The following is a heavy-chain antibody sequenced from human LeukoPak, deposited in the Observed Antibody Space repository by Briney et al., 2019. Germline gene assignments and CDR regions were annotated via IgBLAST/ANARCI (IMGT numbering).Heavy chain of an antibody. CDR3: ARGREDTAMVLRAAFDI. CDR2: IIPMLGTG. J-gene: IGHJ3*02. CDR1: GGTFGSYA. V-gene: IGHV1-69*11. Sequence: ASVKVSCKASGGTFGSYAISWVRQAPGQGLEWMGRIIPMLGTGEYAQKFQGRVTITTDESTSTTYMELSSLRSEDTAVYYCARGREDTAMVLRAAFDIWGQGTMVTVSS. D-gene: IGHD5-18*01.